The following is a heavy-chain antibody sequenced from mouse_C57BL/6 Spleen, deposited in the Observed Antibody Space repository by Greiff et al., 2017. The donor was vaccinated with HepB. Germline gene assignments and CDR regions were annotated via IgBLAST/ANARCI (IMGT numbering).Heavy chain of an antibody. CDR1: GYAFSSSW. Sequence: VQLQQSGPELVKPGASVKISCKASGYAFSSSWMNWVKQRPGKGLEWIGRIYPGDGDTNYNGKFKGKATLTADKSSSTAYMQLSSLTSEDSAVYLCARWKLSGYFDYWGQGTTLTVSS. J-gene: IGHJ2*01. CDR3: ARWKLSGYFDY. D-gene: IGHD2-1*01. V-gene: IGHV1-82*01. CDR2: IYPGDGDT.